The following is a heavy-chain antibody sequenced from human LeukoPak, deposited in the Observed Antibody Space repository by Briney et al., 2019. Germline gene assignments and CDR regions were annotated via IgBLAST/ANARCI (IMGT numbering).Heavy chain of an antibody. D-gene: IGHD2-2*01. CDR3: ARGFSDCSSTSCYHYFDY. CDR2: IYHSGTT. CDR1: GGSISSGGYS. J-gene: IGHJ4*02. V-gene: IGHV4-30-2*01. Sequence: SETLSLTCAVSGGSISSGGYSWSWIRQPPGKGLEWIGCIYHSGTTYYNPSLKSRVTISVDRSKTHFSLNLSSVTAADTAVYYCARGFSDCSSTSCYHYFDYWGQGTLVTVSS.